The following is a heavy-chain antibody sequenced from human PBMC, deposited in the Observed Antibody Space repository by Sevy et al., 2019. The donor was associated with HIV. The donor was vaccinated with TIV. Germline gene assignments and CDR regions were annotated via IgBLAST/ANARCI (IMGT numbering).Heavy chain of an antibody. CDR1: GSTFSGYY. V-gene: IGHV1-2*06. Sequence: ASVKVSCTTSGSTFSGYYIQWVRQAPGQGPEWMGRINPHSGDTKYAQKFQGRVTMTRDTSIKTAYMELTRLTSDDTAMYYCAGQISGWYNLFDPWGQGTLVTVSS. D-gene: IGHD6-19*01. J-gene: IGHJ5*02. CDR3: AGQISGWYNLFDP. CDR2: INPHSGDT.